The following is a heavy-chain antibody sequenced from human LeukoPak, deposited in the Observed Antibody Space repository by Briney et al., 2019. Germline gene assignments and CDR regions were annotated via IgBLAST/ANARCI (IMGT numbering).Heavy chain of an antibody. Sequence: ASVKVSCKASGYTFTSYYMHWVRQAPGQGLEWMGIINPSGGSTSYAQKFQGRVTMTRDTSTSTVYMELSSLRSEDTAVYYCARDLVGIVVVAATKDDYWGQGTLVTVSS. V-gene: IGHV1-46*01. CDR2: INPSGGST. J-gene: IGHJ4*02. D-gene: IGHD2-15*01. CDR1: GYTFTSYY. CDR3: ARDLVGIVVVAATKDDY.